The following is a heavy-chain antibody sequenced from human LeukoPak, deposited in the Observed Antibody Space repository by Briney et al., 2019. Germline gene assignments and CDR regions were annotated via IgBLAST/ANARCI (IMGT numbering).Heavy chain of an antibody. V-gene: IGHV4-30-2*01. CDR2: IYHSGST. CDR3: AGGRDGYNTNDY. Sequence: SQTLSLTCTVSGGSISSGGYYWSWIRQPPGKGLEWIGYIYHSGSTYYNPSLKSRVTISVDRSKNQFSLKLSSVTAADTAVYYCAGGRDGYNTNDYWGQGTLVTVSS. J-gene: IGHJ4*02. CDR1: GGSISSGGYY. D-gene: IGHD5-24*01.